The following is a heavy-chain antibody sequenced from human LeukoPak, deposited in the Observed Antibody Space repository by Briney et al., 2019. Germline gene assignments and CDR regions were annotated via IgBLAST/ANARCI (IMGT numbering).Heavy chain of an antibody. V-gene: IGHV4-34*01. CDR1: GGSFSGYY. CDR3: ARRLVGATSGWFDP. D-gene: IGHD1-26*01. Sequence: PSETLSLTCAVYGGSFSGYYWSWIRQPPGKGLEWIGEINHSGSTNYNPSLKSRVTISVDTSKNQFSLKLSSVTAADTAVYYCARRLVGATSGWFDPWGQGTLVTVSS. J-gene: IGHJ5*02. CDR2: INHSGST.